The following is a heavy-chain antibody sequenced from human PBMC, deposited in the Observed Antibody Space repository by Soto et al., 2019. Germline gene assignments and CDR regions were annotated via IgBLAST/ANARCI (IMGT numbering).Heavy chain of an antibody. V-gene: IGHV1-8*01. J-gene: IGHJ6*04. CDR1: GYTFTSYD. Sequence: GASVKVSCKASGYTFTSYDINWVRQATGQGLEWMGWMNPNSGNTGYALKFQGRVTMTRNTSISTAYMELSSLRSEDTAVYYCARWGFKDVSLDVWGKGTTVTSPQ. CDR3: ARWGFKDVSLDV. D-gene: IGHD3-16*01. CDR2: MNPNSGNT.